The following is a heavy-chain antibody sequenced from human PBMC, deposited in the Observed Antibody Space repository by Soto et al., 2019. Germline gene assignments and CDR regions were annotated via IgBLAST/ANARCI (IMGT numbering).Heavy chain of an antibody. CDR1: GGSISSYY. CDR3: GRRYGPGFDY. Sequence: PSETLSLTCTVSGGSISSYYWSWIRQPPGKGLEWIGYIYYSGSTNYNPSLKSRVTISVDTSKNQFSLKLSSVTAADTAVYYCGRRYGPGFDYWGQGTLDTVSS. V-gene: IGHV4-59*08. CDR2: IYYSGST. J-gene: IGHJ4*02. D-gene: IGHD4-17*01.